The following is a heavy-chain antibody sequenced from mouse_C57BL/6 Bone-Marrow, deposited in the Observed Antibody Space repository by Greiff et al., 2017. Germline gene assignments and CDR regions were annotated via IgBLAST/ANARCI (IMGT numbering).Heavy chain of an antibody. J-gene: IGHJ2*01. V-gene: IGHV1-54*01. CDR1: GYAFTNYL. CDR2: INPGSGGT. CDR3: ARDYGLFFDY. D-gene: IGHD1-1*02. Sequence: VQLQQSGAELVRPGTSVKVSCKASGYAFTNYLIEWVKQRPGQGLEWIGVINPGSGGTNYNEKFKGKATLTADKSSSIAYMQLSSLTSEDSAVYFCARDYGLFFDYWGQGTTLTVSS.